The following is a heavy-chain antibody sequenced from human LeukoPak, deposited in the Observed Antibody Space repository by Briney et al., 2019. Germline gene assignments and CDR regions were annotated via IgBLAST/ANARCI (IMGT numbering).Heavy chain of an antibody. CDR1: GGSFSGYY. V-gene: IGHV4-34*01. J-gene: IGHJ4*02. CDR2: INHSGST. Sequence: SETLSLTCAVYGGSFSGYYWSWIRQPPGKGLEWIGEINHSGSTNYNPSLKSRVTISVDTSKNQSSLKLSSVTAADTAVYYCARRYYDFWSGLLYFDYWGQGTLVIVSS. CDR3: ARRYYDFWSGLLYFDY. D-gene: IGHD3-3*01.